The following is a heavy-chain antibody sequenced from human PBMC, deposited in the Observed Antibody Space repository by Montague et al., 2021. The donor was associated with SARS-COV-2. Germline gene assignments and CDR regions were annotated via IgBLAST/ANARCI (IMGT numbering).Heavy chain of an antibody. CDR2: IYYSGTT. CDR3: ARPRGVGTYDI. Sequence: SETLSLTCTVSGGSISSYSFYWGWTRQPPGKGLEWIGTIYYSGTTYYNPTLKSRATISVDTSKNQSSLNLSSVTAADTAVYYCARPRGVGTYDIWGQGTMVTVTS. D-gene: IGHD7-27*01. J-gene: IGHJ3*02. CDR1: GGSISSYSFY. V-gene: IGHV4-39*01.